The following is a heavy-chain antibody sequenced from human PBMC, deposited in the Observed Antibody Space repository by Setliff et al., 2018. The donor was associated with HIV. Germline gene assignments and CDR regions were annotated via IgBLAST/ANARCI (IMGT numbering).Heavy chain of an antibody. Sequence: SETLSLTCTVSGGSFSSGGYYWSWIRQHPGKGLEWIGYIYYSGSTYYNPSLKSRVTISVDTSKYQFSLKLTSLTAADTAVYYCAGASRSSYYYYYMDVWGKGTTVTVSS. CDR3: AGASRSSYYYYYMDV. CDR1: GGSFSSGGYY. J-gene: IGHJ6*03. CDR2: IYYSGST. D-gene: IGHD3-10*01. V-gene: IGHV4-31*02.